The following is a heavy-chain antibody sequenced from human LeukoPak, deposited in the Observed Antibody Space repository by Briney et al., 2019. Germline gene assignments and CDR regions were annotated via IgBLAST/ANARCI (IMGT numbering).Heavy chain of an antibody. D-gene: IGHD2-8*01. CDR3: ARGDLYSAFDI. J-gene: IGHJ3*02. CDR2: IGPAGDT. V-gene: IGHV3-13*04. Sequence: GGSLRLSCAASGXTFSSYDVSWVRQATGKGLEWVSVIGPAGDTYYPGSVKGRFTISRENAKNSLYLQMNSLRAGDTAVYYCARGDLYSAFDIWGQGTMVTVSS. CDR1: GXTFSSYD.